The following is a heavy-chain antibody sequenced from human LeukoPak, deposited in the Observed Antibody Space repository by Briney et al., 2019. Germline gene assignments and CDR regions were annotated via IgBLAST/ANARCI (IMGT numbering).Heavy chain of an antibody. Sequence: PSETLSLTCTVSGGSISTGSYYCSWIRQPAGKGPEWIGRIYTSGSTNYNPSLKSRVTISVDTSKNQFSLKLSSVTAADTAVYYCARVRGQTWDWFDPWGQGTLVTVSS. V-gene: IGHV4-61*02. J-gene: IGHJ5*02. CDR1: GGSISTGSYY. D-gene: IGHD3-16*01. CDR2: IYTSGST. CDR3: ARVRGQTWDWFDP.